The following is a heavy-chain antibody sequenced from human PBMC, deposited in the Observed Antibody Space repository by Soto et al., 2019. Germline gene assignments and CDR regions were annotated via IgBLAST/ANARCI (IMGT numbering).Heavy chain of an antibody. V-gene: IGHV2-5*02. CDR2: IYWDGDK. CDR3: ALRATRRSSSSSLSLNYFDY. CDR1: GFSLSTTGVG. D-gene: IGHD6-6*01. Sequence: ASGPTLVNPTQTLTLTCSFSGFSLSTTGVGVGWIRQPPGKALEWLALIYWDGDKRYSPSLTSRLTITKDTSKNQVVLTMTNMDPVDTATYYCALRATRRSSSSSLSLNYFDYWGQGTLVTVSS. J-gene: IGHJ4*02.